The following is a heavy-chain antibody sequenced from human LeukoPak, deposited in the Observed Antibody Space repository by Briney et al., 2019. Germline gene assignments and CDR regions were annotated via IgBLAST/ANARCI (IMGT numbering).Heavy chain of an antibody. V-gene: IGHV3-53*01. J-gene: IGHJ4*02. CDR2: IYSGGST. CDR3: ARGRYSSGWAFDY. Sequence: PGGSLRLSCAASGFTVSSNYMSWVRQAPGKGLEGVSVIYSGGSTYYGDSVKGRFTISRDNSKNTLYLQMNSLRAEDTAVYYCARGRYSSGWAFDYWGQGTLVTVSS. D-gene: IGHD6-19*01. CDR1: GFTVSSNY.